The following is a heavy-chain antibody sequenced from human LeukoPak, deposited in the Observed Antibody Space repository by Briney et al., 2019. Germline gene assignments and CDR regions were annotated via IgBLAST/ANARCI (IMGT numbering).Heavy chain of an antibody. Sequence: PSETLSLTCTVSGGSISSYYWSWIRQPPGRGLEWIGYIYYSGSTNYNPSLKSRVTISVDTSKNQFSLKLSSVTAADTAVYYCARGLGAAADNWGQGTLVTVSS. CDR1: GGSISSYY. CDR3: ARGLGAAADN. J-gene: IGHJ4*02. D-gene: IGHD6-13*01. V-gene: IGHV4-59*01. CDR2: IYYSGST.